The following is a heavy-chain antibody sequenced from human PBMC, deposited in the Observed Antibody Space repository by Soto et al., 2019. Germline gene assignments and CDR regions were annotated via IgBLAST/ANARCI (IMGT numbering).Heavy chain of an antibody. CDR1: GFTFSSYG. D-gene: IGHD3-10*01. V-gene: IGHV3-33*01. CDR2: IWYDGSNK. J-gene: IGHJ6*02. Sequence: QVQLVESGGGVVQPGRSLRLSCAASGFTFSSYGMHWVRQAPGKGLEWVAVIWYDGSNKYYADSVKGRFTISRDNSKNTLYLQMNSLRAEDTAVYYCARDNYYGSGVFGYYYYGMDVWGQGTTVTVSS. CDR3: ARDNYYGSGVFGYYYYGMDV.